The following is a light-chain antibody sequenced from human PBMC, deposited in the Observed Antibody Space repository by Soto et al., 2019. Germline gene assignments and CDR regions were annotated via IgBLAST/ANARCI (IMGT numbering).Light chain of an antibody. V-gene: IGLV2-23*01. CDR2: EDT. CDR1: SSDVGKYNL. J-gene: IGLJ2*01. Sequence: QSALTQPASVSGSPGQSITISCTGTSSDVGKYNLVSWYQQYPGKAPKLMIYEDTKRPSGVSNRFSGSKSGNTASLTVSGLQAEEDADYFCSSHGGSRMGIFGGGTKLTVL. CDR3: SSHGGSRMGI.